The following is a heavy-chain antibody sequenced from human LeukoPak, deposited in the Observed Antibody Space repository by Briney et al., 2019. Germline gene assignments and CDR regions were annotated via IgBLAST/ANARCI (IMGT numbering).Heavy chain of an antibody. D-gene: IGHD3-22*01. J-gene: IGHJ5*02. V-gene: IGHV4-34*01. CDR3: ARILRGNYRDYFDP. Sequence: PSETLSLTCAVHGGPFSDYYWNWIRQPPGKGLEWIGEINHSGSTNYNPSLKSRVTISVDTSKNQFSLKLSSATAADTAVYYCARILRGNYRDYFDPWGQGTLVIVSS. CDR1: GGPFSDYY. CDR2: INHSGST.